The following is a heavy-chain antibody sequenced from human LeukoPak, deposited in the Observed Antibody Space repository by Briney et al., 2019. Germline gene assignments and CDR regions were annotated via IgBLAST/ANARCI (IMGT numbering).Heavy chain of an antibody. CDR3: ARASGDGRFDY. Sequence: GESLKISCKVSGYNFMTYWIGWVRQMPGKGLEWMGIIYPGESDIRYSPSFQGQVTISADKSISTAYLQWSSLKASDTAIYYCARASGDGRFDYCGQGTLVTVSS. CDR2: IYPGESDI. J-gene: IGHJ4*02. V-gene: IGHV5-51*01. D-gene: IGHD4-17*01. CDR1: GYNFMTYW.